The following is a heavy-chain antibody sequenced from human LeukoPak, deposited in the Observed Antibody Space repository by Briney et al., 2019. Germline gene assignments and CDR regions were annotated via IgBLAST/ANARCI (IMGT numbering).Heavy chain of an antibody. CDR2: IYYSGST. D-gene: IGHD3-3*01. J-gene: IGHJ4*02. CDR3: ASQYDFWSGYYSDPGDY. Sequence: SETLSLTCTVSGGSISSSSYYWGWIRQPPGKGLEWIGSIYYSGSTYYNPSLKSRVTISVDTSKNQFSLKLSSVTAADTAVYYCASQYDFWSGYYSDPGDYWGQGTLATVSS. CDR1: GGSISSSSYY. V-gene: IGHV4-39*01.